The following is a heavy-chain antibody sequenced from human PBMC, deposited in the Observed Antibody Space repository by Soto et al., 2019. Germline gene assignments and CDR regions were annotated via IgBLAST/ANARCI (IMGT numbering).Heavy chain of an antibody. CDR1: GFSFRDYF. CDR3: ARDDYTYGVY. D-gene: IGHD3-3*01. J-gene: IGHJ4*02. Sequence: QMQLVESGGGLVKPGESLRVSCAASGFSFRDYFMSWIRQTPGKGLEWVSYIGPYGNSIYYADSVKGRFTISRDDAKNSLYLDMNNLRAEVTAVYYCARDDYTYGVYWGQGSLVTVSS. CDR2: IGPYGNSI. V-gene: IGHV3-11*01.